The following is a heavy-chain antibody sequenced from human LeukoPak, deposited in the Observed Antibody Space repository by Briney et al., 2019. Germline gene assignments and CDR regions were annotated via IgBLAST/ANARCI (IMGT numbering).Heavy chain of an antibody. D-gene: IGHD2-2*01. J-gene: IGHJ4*02. Sequence: GGSLRLSCKGSGYSFTSYWIGWVRQMPGKSLEWMGIIYPGDSDTRYSPSFQGQVTISADKSISTAYLQWSSLKASDTAMYYCARYYCSSTSCYGFDYWGQGTLVTVSS. CDR1: GYSFTSYW. CDR3: ARYYCSSTSCYGFDY. CDR2: IYPGDSDT. V-gene: IGHV5-51*01.